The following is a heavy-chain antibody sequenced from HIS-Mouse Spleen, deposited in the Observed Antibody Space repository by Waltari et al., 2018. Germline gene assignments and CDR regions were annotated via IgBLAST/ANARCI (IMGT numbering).Heavy chain of an antibody. J-gene: IGHJ2*01. V-gene: IGHV4-39*07. CDR3: AREIPYSSSWYDWYFDL. CDR1: GGSISRSSYY. D-gene: IGHD6-13*01. CDR2: IYYNGST. Sequence: QLQLQESGPGLVKPSETLSLTCTVSGGSISRSSYYWGWIRQPPGKGLEWTGSIYYNGSTYYTPSPESRVTISVDTSKNQFSLKLSSVTAADTAVYYCAREIPYSSSWYDWYFDLWGRGTLVTVSS.